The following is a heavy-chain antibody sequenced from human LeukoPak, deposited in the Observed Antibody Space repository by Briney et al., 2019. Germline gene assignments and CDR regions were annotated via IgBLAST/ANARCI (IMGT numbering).Heavy chain of an antibody. CDR2: INPNSGGT. Sequence: GASVKVSCKASGYTFTGYYMHWVRQAPGQGLEWMGWINPNSGGTNYAQKFQGRVTMTRDTSISTAYMELSRLRSDDTAVYYCARDSSAAAGTLDYWGQGTLVTVSS. V-gene: IGHV1-2*02. CDR1: GYTFTGYY. J-gene: IGHJ4*02. D-gene: IGHD6-13*01. CDR3: ARDSSAAAGTLDY.